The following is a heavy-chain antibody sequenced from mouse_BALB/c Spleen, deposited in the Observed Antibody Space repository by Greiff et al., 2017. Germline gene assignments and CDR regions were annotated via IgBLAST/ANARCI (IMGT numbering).Heavy chain of an antibody. Sequence: EVQLQQSGPGLVKPSQSLSLTCTVTGYSITSDYAWNWIRQFPGNKLEWMGYISYSGSTSYNPSLKSRISITRDTSKNQFFLQLNSVTTEDTATYYCAVTTASSPFAYWGQGTLVTVSA. J-gene: IGHJ3*01. V-gene: IGHV3-2*02. CDR1: GYSITSDYA. D-gene: IGHD1-2*01. CDR3: AVTTASSPFAY. CDR2: ISYSGST.